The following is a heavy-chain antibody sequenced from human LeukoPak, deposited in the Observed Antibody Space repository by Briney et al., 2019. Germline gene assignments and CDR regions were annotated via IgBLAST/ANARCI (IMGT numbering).Heavy chain of an antibody. CDR3: ARGGRYCSSTSCYKAPYYFDY. Sequence: SETLSLTCTVSGGSIGSGSYYWSWIRQPAGKGLEWIGRIYTSGSTNYNPSLKSRVTISVDTSKNQFSLKLSSVTAADTAVYYRARGGRYCSSTSCYKAPYYFDYWGQGTLVTVSS. V-gene: IGHV4-61*02. D-gene: IGHD2-2*02. CDR1: GGSIGSGSYY. CDR2: IYTSGST. J-gene: IGHJ4*02.